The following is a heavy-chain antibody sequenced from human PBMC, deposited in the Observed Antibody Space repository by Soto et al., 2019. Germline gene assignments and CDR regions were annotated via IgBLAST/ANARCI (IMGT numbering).Heavy chain of an antibody. Sequence: SVRVSCNASGGTCSSYTISWVRQAPGQGLEWMGRIIPILGIANYADSVKGRFTISRDNAKNSLYLQMNSLKAEDTAVYYCARSGGTFDPWGQGTLVTVSS. V-gene: IGHV1-69*02. CDR2: IIPILGIA. D-gene: IGHD1-7*01. CDR3: ARSGGTFDP. CDR1: GGTCSSYT. J-gene: IGHJ5*02.